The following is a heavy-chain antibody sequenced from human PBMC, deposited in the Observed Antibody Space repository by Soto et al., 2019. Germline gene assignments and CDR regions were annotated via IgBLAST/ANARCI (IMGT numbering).Heavy chain of an antibody. CDR1: GGSFSGYY. Sequence: QVQLQQWGAGLLKPSETLSLTCAVYGGSFSGYYWSWIRQPPGKGLEWIGEINHSGSTNYNPSLKSRVTLSVDTSKNQFSLKLSSVTAADTAVYYCASIAAAGYIDYWGQGTLVTVS. J-gene: IGHJ4*02. CDR3: ASIAAAGYIDY. V-gene: IGHV4-34*01. D-gene: IGHD6-13*01. CDR2: INHSGST.